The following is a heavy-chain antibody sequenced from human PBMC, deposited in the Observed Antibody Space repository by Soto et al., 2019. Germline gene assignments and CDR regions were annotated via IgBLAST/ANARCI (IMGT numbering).Heavy chain of an antibody. CDR2: IYYSGST. CDR1: CGSISSGGYY. J-gene: IGHJ6*03. CDR3: ARDNLGYCSSTSCSTPYYYYYCMDV. D-gene: IGHD2-2*02. Sequence: SETLSLTCTVSCGSISSGGYYWSWIRQHPGKGLEWIGYIYYSGSTYYNPSLKSRVTIAVDTSKNQFSLKLSSVTAADTAVYYCARDNLGYCSSTSCSTPYYYYYCMDVWGKGTTVTVSS. V-gene: IGHV4-31*03.